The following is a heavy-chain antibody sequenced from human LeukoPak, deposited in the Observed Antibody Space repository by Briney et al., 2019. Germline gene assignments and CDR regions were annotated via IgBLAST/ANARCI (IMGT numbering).Heavy chain of an antibody. CDR2: IYYSGST. CDR3: ASGRVHYDSKPFDI. J-gene: IGHJ3*02. Sequence: SETLSLTCTVSGGSISSYYWSWIRQPPGKGLEWIGYIYYSGSTNYSPSLKSRVTISVDTSKNQFSLKLSSVTAADTAVYYCASGRVHYDSKPFDIWGQGTMVTVSS. D-gene: IGHD3-22*01. CDR1: GGSISSYY. V-gene: IGHV4-59*01.